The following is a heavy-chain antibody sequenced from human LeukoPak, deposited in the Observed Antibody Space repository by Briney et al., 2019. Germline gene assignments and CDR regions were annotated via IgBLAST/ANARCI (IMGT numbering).Heavy chain of an antibody. D-gene: IGHD5-12*01. V-gene: IGHV3-23*01. CDR3: AKVQGVATILGAFDY. J-gene: IGHJ4*02. Sequence: GGSLRLSCAASGFTFSSYAMSWVRQAPGKGLEWVSAISGSGGSTYYADSVKGRFTISRDNSKNTLYLQMNSLRVEDTAVYYCAKVQGVATILGAFDYWGQGTLVTVSS. CDR2: ISGSGGST. CDR1: GFTFSSYA.